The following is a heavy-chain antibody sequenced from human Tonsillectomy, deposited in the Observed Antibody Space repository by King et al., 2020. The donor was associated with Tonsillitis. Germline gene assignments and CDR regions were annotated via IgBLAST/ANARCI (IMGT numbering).Heavy chain of an antibody. J-gene: IGHJ4*02. Sequence: QLQESGPGLVKPSETLSLTCTVSGGSISSYYWSWIRQPPGKGLEWIGYIYYRGTTNYNPSLKSRVTISVYTSKNQFSRKLSSVTAADTAVYYCARSSGWYFDYWGQGTLVTVSS. CDR3: ARSSGWYFDY. V-gene: IGHV4-59*13. D-gene: IGHD6-19*01. CDR2: IYYRGTT. CDR1: GGSISSYY.